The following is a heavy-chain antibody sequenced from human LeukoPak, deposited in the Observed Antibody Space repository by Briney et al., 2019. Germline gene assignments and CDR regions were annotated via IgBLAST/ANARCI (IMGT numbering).Heavy chain of an antibody. D-gene: IGHD2-2*02. J-gene: IGHJ4*02. V-gene: IGHV3-64*01. Sequence: GGSLRLSCAASGFTFSSYAMHWVRQAPGKGLEYVSAISSNGGSTYYANSVKGRFTISRDNSKNTLYLQMGSLRAEDMAVYYCARALYCSSTSCHTAFDYWGQGTLVTVSS. CDR2: ISSNGGST. CDR3: ARALYCSSTSCHTAFDY. CDR1: GFTFSSYA.